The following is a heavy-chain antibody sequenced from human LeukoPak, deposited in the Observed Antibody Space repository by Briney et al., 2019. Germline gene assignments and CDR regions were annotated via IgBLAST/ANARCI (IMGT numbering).Heavy chain of an antibody. CDR2: INPNSGGT. D-gene: IGHD2-2*02. J-gene: IGHJ4*02. CDR1: GYTFTGYY. CDR3: ARDYCSSTSCYKVEADY. Sequence: ASVKVSCKASGYTFTGYYMHWVRQAPGQGLEWMGGINPNSGGTNYAQKFQGRVTMTRDTSISTAYMELSRLRSDDTAVCYCARDYCSSTSCYKVEADYWGQGTLVTVSS. V-gene: IGHV1-2*02.